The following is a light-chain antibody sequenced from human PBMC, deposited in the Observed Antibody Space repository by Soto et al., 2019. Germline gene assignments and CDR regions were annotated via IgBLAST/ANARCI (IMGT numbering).Light chain of an antibody. CDR2: GAS. Sequence: EIVMTQSPATLSVSPGERATLSCRASQSVSRNLAWYQQKPGQAPRLLIYGASTRVTGIPARFSGSGSGTEFTLTISSLQSEDFADYYCQQYNNWPPTFGRGTKVEIK. J-gene: IGKJ1*01. CDR3: QQYNNWPPT. CDR1: QSVSRN. V-gene: IGKV3-15*01.